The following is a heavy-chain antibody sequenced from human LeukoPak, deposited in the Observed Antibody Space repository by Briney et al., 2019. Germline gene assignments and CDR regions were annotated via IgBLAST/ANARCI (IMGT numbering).Heavy chain of an antibody. CDR1: GFTFSSYW. V-gene: IGHV3-74*01. Sequence: GGSLRLSCAASGFTFSSYWMHWVRQAPGKGLVWVSRINSDGSSTSYADSVKGRFTISRDNAKNTLYLQMNSLRAEDTAVYYCARVGRYCSSTSCDNWFDPWGQGTLVTVSS. D-gene: IGHD2-2*01. CDR2: INSDGSST. J-gene: IGHJ5*02. CDR3: ARVGRYCSSTSCDNWFDP.